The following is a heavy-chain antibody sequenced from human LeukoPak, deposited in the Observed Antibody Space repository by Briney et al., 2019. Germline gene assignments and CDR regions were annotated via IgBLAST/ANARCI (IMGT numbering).Heavy chain of an antibody. CDR2: IKQDGSEK. D-gene: IGHD6-19*01. V-gene: IGHV3-7*01. CDR3: ARDSRQGIAVAGAATTNWFDP. CDR1: GFTFSSYW. Sequence: PGGSLRLSCAASGFTFSSYWMSWVRQAPGKGLEWVANIKQDGSEKYYVGSVKGRFTISRDNAKNLLYLDMNSLRAEDTAVYYCARDSRQGIAVAGAATTNWFDPWGQGTLVTVSS. J-gene: IGHJ5*02.